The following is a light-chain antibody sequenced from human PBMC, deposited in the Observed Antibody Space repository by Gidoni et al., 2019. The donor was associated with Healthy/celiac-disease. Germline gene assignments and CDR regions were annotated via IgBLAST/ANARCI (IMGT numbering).Light chain of an antibody. J-gene: IGKJ2*01. Sequence: DIQMTQSPCCLSESVGDRVTITCRASQSISSYLNSYPQKPGKARKLLIYAASSLQSRVPSRFSGSVSGTDFTLTISSLLPEDFATYYCQQSYSTPQTFGQGTKLEIK. CDR3: QQSYSTPQT. CDR1: QSISSY. CDR2: AAS. V-gene: IGKV1-39*01.